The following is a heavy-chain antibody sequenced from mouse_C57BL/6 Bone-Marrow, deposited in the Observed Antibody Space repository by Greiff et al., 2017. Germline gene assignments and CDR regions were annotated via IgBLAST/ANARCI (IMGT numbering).Heavy chain of an antibody. D-gene: IGHD2-3*01. CDR2: IDPENGDT. J-gene: IGHJ2*01. CDR3: TNDGSFDY. CDR1: GFNIKDDY. Sequence: EVQLLESGAELVRPGASVKLSCTASGFNIKDDYMHWVKQRPEQGLEWIGWIDPENGDTEYASKFQGKATITADKSSNTAYLQLSSLTSEDTAVYYCTNDGSFDYWGQGTTLTVSS. V-gene: IGHV14-4*01.